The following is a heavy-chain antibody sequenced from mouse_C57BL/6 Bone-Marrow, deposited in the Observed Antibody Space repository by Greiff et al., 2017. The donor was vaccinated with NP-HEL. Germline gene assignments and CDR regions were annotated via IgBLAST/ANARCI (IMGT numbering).Heavy chain of an antibody. CDR2: IDPENGDT. J-gene: IGHJ2*01. Sequence: EVQLQQSGAELVRPGASVKLSCTASGFNIKDDYMHWVKQRPEQGLEWIGWIDPENGDTEYASKFQGKATITADTSSNTAYLQLSSLTSEDTAVYYGTIRGYYGSSPCYFDYWGQGTTLTVSS. CDR3: TIRGYYGSSPCYFDY. V-gene: IGHV14-4*01. D-gene: IGHD1-1*01. CDR1: GFNIKDDY.